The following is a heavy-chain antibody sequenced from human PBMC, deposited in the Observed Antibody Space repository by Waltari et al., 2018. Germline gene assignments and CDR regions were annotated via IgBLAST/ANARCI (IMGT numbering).Heavy chain of an antibody. CDR2: IYYSGRT. Sequence: QLQLQESGPGLVKPSETLSLTCTVSGGSISSSSYYWGWIRQPPGKGLEWIGSIYYSGRTYYNPSRKSRVTISVDTSKNQFSLKLSSVTAADTAVYYCARSQLEYISSSGYFDYWGQGTLVTVSS. J-gene: IGHJ4*02. CDR1: GGSISSSSYY. D-gene: IGHD6-6*01. V-gene: IGHV4-39*01. CDR3: ARSQLEYISSSGYFDY.